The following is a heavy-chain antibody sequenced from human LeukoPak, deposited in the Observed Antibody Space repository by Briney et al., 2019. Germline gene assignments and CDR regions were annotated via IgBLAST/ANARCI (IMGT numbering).Heavy chain of an antibody. CDR1: GSSISSSAHY. CDR2: MYYSGST. J-gene: IGHJ4*02. V-gene: IGHV4-39*01. Sequence: SETLSLTCNVSGSSISSSAHYWDWIRQAPGKGLEWIGSMYYSGSTYYNASLKSRVTLSVDPTRSQFSLKMSSVTAADTAVYYCARLVQEGYYHESSGYRFDHWGQGTLVTVSS. D-gene: IGHD3-22*01. CDR3: ARLVQEGYYHESSGYRFDH.